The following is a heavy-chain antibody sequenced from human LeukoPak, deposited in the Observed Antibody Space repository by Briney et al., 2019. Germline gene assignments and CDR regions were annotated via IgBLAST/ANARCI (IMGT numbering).Heavy chain of an antibody. CDR3: AGKSGSYHDAFDI. Sequence: PSETLSLTCTVSGGSISSSSYYWGWIRQPPGKGLEWIGYIYYSGSTNYNPSLKSRVTISVDTFKNQFSLKLSSVTAADTAVYYCAGKSGSYHDAFDIWGQGTMVTVSS. V-gene: IGHV4-61*05. D-gene: IGHD1-26*01. CDR1: GGSISSSSYY. J-gene: IGHJ3*02. CDR2: IYYSGST.